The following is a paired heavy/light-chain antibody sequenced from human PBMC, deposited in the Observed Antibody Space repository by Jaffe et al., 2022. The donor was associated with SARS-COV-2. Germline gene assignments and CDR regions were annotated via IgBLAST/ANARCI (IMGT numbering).Heavy chain of an antibody. CDR2: IYADDTS. CDR1: GFAVSRKY. Sequence: EVQLVESGGGLIQPGGSLRLSCAASGFAVSRKYMTWVRQAPGKGLEWVSVIYADDTSYFADSVKGRFTISRDISKNAVYLQMNNLRPEDTAVYYCATGGSQGSGLSLDPWGQGTLVTVSS. V-gene: IGHV3-53*01. J-gene: IGHJ5*02. CDR3: ATGGSQGSGLSLDP. D-gene: IGHD3-10*01.
Light chain of an antibody. V-gene: IGLV2-14*03. CDR3: SSFTSGSTRVL. Sequence: QSALTQPASVSGSPGQSITISCTGTSSDIGSYTFVSWYQQHPGRAPKLMIFDVGNRPSGVSDRFSGSKSGNTASLTISGLQAEDEADYYCSSFTSGSTRVLFGGGTKVTVL. CDR2: DVG. CDR1: SSDIGSYTF. J-gene: IGLJ3*02.